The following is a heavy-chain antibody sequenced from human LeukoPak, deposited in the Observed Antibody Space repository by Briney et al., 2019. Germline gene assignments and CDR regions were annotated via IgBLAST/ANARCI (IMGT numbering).Heavy chain of an antibody. CDR1: GGSISYYY. CDR3: ARGSTTYYYDSSGYYSGRNWFDP. CDR2: IYYSGSA. D-gene: IGHD3-22*01. J-gene: IGHJ5*02. V-gene: IGHV4-59*12. Sequence: PSETLSLTCTVSGGSISYYYWTWIRQTPGKGLEWLGYIYYSGSANYNPSLKSRVTISVDTSKNQFSLKLSSVTAADTAVYYCARGSTTYYYDSSGYYSGRNWFDPWGQGTLVTVSS.